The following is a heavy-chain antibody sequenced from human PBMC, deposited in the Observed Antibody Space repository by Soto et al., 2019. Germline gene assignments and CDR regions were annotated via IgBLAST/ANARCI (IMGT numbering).Heavy chain of an antibody. Sequence: VGSLRLSCASYVFTSSSYSMNCVRHSPGKWLEWVAVISYDGSNKYYADSVKGRFTISRDNSKNTLYLQMNSLRAEDTAVYYCAKSHGGEGTMITFGGVIVGNYYYGMEVWGQGPMGHVS. V-gene: IGHV3-30*18. CDR1: VFTSSSYS. CDR2: ISYDGSNK. D-gene: IGHD3-16*02. J-gene: IGHJ6*01. CDR3: AKSHGGEGTMITFGGVIVGNYYYGMEV.